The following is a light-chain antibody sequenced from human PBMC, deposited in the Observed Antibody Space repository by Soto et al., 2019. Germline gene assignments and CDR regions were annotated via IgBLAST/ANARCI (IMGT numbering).Light chain of an antibody. Sequence: QSALTQPASVSGSPGQSITVSCTGTSIDVCSYNYVSWYQHHPGKAPKLMIYEVSNRPSGVSNRFSGSKSGNTASLTISGLQAEDEADYYCSSFTSSSWVFGGGTKLTVL. J-gene: IGLJ3*02. CDR2: EVS. CDR1: SIDVCSYNY. CDR3: SSFTSSSWV. V-gene: IGLV2-14*01.